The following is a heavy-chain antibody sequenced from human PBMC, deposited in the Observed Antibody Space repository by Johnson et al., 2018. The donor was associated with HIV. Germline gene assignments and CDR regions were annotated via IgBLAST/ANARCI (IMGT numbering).Heavy chain of an antibody. Sequence: VQLVESGGGVVQPGGSLRMSCVASGFTFSTYGMTWVRQAPGKGLEWVSAISGTGGTTYYADSVRGRFSISRDKSKDTLYLQMSSLRAEDTAVYYCANSLLLDAFNIWGQGTMVTVSS. V-gene: IGHV3-23*04. CDR2: ISGTGGTT. CDR1: GFTFSTYG. CDR3: ANSLLLDAFNI. J-gene: IGHJ3*02.